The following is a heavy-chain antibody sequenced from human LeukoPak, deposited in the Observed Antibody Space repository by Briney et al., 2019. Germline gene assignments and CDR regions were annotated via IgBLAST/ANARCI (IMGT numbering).Heavy chain of an antibody. CDR2: ISGDGRTT. V-gene: IGHV3-74*01. Sequence: PGGSLRLSCAASGFTFADYWMHWVRQAPGKGLMWVSRISGDGRTTNYADSVKGRFTISRDNVDNTLHLQMNSLRVEDTAVYYCIREVQVRASASLGLWGQGTLVTVSS. D-gene: IGHD3-16*01. CDR1: GFTFADYW. CDR3: IREVQVRASASLGL. J-gene: IGHJ4*01.